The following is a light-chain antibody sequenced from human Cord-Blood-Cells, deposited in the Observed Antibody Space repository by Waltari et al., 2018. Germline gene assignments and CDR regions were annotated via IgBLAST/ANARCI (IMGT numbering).Light chain of an antibody. V-gene: IGKV1-39*01. CDR2: AAS. Sequence: DIQMTQSPSSLSASVGERVTITCRASQSISSYLNWYQQKPGKAPKLLIYAASSLQSGVPSRFSGSGSGTDFTLTISSLQPEDFATYYCRQSYSTSWTFGQGTKVEIK. J-gene: IGKJ1*01. CDR1: QSISSY. CDR3: RQSYSTSWT.